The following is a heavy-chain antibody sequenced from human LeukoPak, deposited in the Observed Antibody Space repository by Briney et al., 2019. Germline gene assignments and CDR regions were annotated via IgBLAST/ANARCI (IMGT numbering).Heavy chain of an antibody. V-gene: IGHV4-30-2*01. CDR2: IYHSGST. D-gene: IGHD1-26*01. CDR1: GGSISSGGYS. J-gene: IGHJ6*02. CDR3: ARLIRATNGMDV. Sequence: KPSETLSLTCAVSGGSISSGGYSWSWIRQPPGKGLEWIGYIYHSGSTYYNPSLKSRVTISVDRSKNQFSLKLSSVTAADTAVYYRARLIRATNGMDVWGQGTTVTVSS.